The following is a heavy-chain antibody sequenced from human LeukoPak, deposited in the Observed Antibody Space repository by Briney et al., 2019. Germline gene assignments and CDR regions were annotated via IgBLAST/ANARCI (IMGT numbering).Heavy chain of an antibody. V-gene: IGHV3-21*01. D-gene: IGHD3-3*01. J-gene: IGHJ4*02. CDR2: ISSSSSSYI. Sequence: PGGSLRFSCAASGFTFSSYSMNWVRQAPGKGLEWVSSISSSSSSYIYYADSVKGRFTISRDNAKNSLYLQMNSLRAEDTAVYYCARVKNYDFWSGIDYWGQGTLVTVSS. CDR3: ARVKNYDFWSGIDY. CDR1: GFTFSSYS.